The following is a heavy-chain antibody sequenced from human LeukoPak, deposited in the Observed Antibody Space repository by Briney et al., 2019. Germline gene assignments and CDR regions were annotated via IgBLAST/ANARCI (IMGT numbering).Heavy chain of an antibody. D-gene: IGHD5-18*01. Sequence: SETLSLTCDVSGVSFSGHYWSWIRQSPGKGLEWIGYIYYSGSTNYNPSLKSRVTISVDASKNQFSLKLSSVTAADTAVYYCARHLSGYSYGYPDYWGQGTLVTVSS. CDR3: ARHLSGYSYGYPDY. CDR2: IYYSGST. V-gene: IGHV4-59*08. J-gene: IGHJ4*02. CDR1: GVSFSGHY.